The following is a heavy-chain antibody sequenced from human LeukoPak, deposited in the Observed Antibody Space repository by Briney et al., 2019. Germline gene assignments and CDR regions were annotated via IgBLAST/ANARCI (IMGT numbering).Heavy chain of an antibody. D-gene: IGHD6-19*01. CDR3: ARDVSTGIAVAPDAFDI. J-gene: IGHJ3*02. CDR2: IYPTSTSI. CDR1: GFTFSDYS. V-gene: IGHV3-21*01. Sequence: PGGSLRLSCAASGFTFSDYSINWVRQAPGKGLEWVSSIYPTSTSIYYADSVKGRFTISRDNAKNSLYLQMNSLRAEDTAVYYCARDVSTGIAVAPDAFDIWGQGTMVSVSS.